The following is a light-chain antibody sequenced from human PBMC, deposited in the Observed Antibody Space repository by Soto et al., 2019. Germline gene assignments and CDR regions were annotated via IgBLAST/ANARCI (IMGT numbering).Light chain of an antibody. CDR3: QAWDSSTLVV. CDR2: QDS. Sequence: SYELTQPPSVSVAPGQTARITCGGNNIGSKSVHWYQQKPGQSPVLVIYQDSKRPSGIPERFSGSNSGNTATLTISGTQAMDEADYYCQAWDSSTLVVFGGGTKLTVL. J-gene: IGLJ2*01. V-gene: IGLV3-9*01. CDR1: NIGSKS.